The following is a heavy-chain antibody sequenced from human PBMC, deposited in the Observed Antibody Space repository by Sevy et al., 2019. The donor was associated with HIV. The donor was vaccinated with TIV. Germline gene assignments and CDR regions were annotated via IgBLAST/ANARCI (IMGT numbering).Heavy chain of an antibody. CDR2: ITSSGGST. V-gene: IGHV3-23*01. CDR3: AKVAVAGGVRVAAFDI. D-gene: IGHD6-19*01. Sequence: GGYLRLSCAASGFTFSSYAMSWVRQAPGKGLEWVSAITSSGGSTYYADSVRGRFTISRDNSKNTLFLQMNSLTAEDTAVFCCAKVAVAGGVRVAAFDIWGQGTMVTV. J-gene: IGHJ3*02. CDR1: GFTFSSYA.